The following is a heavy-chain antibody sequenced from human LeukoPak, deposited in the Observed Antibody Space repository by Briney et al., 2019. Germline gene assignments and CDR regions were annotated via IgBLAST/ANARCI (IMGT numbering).Heavy chain of an antibody. J-gene: IGHJ6*03. CDR2: INHSGST. Sequence: SETLSLTCAVYGGSFSGYYWSWIRQPPGKGLEWIGEINHSGSTNYNPSLKSRVTISVDTSKNQFSLKLSSVTAADTAVYYCAGGRPYDFWSGYYRPLRYYYYMDVWGKGTTVTVSS. CDR1: GGSFSGYY. V-gene: IGHV4-34*01. D-gene: IGHD3-3*01. CDR3: AGGRPYDFWSGYYRPLRYYYYMDV.